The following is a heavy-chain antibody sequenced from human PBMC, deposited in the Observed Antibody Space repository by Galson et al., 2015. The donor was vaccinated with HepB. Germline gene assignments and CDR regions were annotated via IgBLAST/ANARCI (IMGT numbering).Heavy chain of an antibody. CDR1: GGSISSGDYY. Sequence: TLSLTCTVSGGSISSGDYYWSWIRQPPGKGLEWIGYIYYSGSTYYNPSLKSRVTISVDTSKNQFSLKLSSVTAADTAVYYCARGSVLGVNYSTSRGYSGTDVWGHGTTVTVSS. D-gene: IGHD4-11*01. CDR3: ARGSVLGVNYSTSRGYSGTDV. CDR2: IYYSGST. V-gene: IGHV4-30-4*01. J-gene: IGHJ6*02.